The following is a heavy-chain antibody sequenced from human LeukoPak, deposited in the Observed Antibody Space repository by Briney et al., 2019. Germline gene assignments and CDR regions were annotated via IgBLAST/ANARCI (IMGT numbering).Heavy chain of an antibody. D-gene: IGHD3-22*01. CDR2: IGGSGATT. V-gene: IGHV3-23*01. CDR1: GFSFGAHG. CDR3: ARTPYYYDSSGYRVLQGFDY. Sequence: HPGGSLRLSCAASGFSFGAHGMNWVRQAPGKGLEWVSAIGGSGATTYYADSVRGRFTISRDNFGNTMYLHMNSLRAEDTAVYYCARTPYYYDSSGYRVLQGFDYWGQGTLVTVSS. J-gene: IGHJ4*02.